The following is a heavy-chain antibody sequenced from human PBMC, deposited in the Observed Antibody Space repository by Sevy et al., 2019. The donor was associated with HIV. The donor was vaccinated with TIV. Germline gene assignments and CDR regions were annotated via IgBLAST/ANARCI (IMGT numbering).Heavy chain of an antibody. J-gene: IGHJ4*02. Sequence: GESLKISCKGSGYSFTSYWIGWVRQMPGKGLEWMGIIYPGDSDTRDSPSFQAQVTISADKSISTAYLQWSSLKASDTAMYYCARRYYGSSGYSYYFDYWGQGTLVTVSS. CDR2: IYPGDSDT. V-gene: IGHV5-51*01. CDR3: ARRYYGSSGYSYYFDY. CDR1: GYSFTSYW. D-gene: IGHD3-22*01.